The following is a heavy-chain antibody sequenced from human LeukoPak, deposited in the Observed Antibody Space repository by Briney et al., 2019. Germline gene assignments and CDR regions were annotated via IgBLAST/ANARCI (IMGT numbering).Heavy chain of an antibody. J-gene: IGHJ3*02. CDR3: ARGEKAGGYCSGGSCSDDAFDI. D-gene: IGHD2-15*01. Sequence: GGSLRLSCAASGFTFSSYGMHWVRQAPGKGLEWVAVIWYDGSNKYYADSVKGRFTISRDNSKNTLYLQMNSLRAEDTAVYYCARGEKAGGYCSGGSCSDDAFDIWGQGTMVTVSS. CDR2: IWYDGSNK. V-gene: IGHV3-33*01. CDR1: GFTFSSYG.